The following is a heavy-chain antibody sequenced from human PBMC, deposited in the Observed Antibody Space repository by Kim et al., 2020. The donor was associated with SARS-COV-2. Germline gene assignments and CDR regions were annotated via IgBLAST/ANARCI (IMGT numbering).Heavy chain of an antibody. CDR2: IYPGDSDT. CDR1: GYSFTSYW. D-gene: IGHD3-10*01. V-gene: IGHV5-51*01. J-gene: IGHJ6*02. CDR3: AITVPRGYYYGSGRPLYGMDV. Sequence: GESLKISCKGSGYSFTSYWIGWVRQMPGKGLEWMGIIYPGDSDTRYSPSFQGQVTISADKSISTAYLQWSSLKASDTAMYYCAITVPRGYYYGSGRPLYGMDVWGQGTTVTVSS.